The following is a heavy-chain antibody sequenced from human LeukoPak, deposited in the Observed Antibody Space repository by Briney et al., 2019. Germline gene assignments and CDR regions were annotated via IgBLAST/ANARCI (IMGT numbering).Heavy chain of an antibody. Sequence: ASVKVSYKVSGYTLTELSMHWVRQAPGKGLEWMGGFDPEDGETIYAQKFQGRVTMTEDTSTDTAYMELSSLRSEDTAVYYCATDPGGSGGSVYAFDIWGQGTMVTVSS. V-gene: IGHV1-24*01. CDR3: ATDPGGSGGSVYAFDI. D-gene: IGHD2-15*01. CDR2: FDPEDGET. J-gene: IGHJ3*02. CDR1: GYTLTELS.